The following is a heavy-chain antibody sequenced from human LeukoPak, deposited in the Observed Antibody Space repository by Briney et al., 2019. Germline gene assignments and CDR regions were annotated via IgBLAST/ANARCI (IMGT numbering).Heavy chain of an antibody. J-gene: IGHJ6*04. CDR3: AKARGLYCSSTSCYDCDV. V-gene: IGHV1-2*02. CDR1: GYTFTAYY. Sequence: ASVKVSCKASGYTFTAYYIHWVRQAPGQGLEWMGWINPNSGGTNYAQKFQGRVTLTRDTSITTAYMELNRLRSDDTAVYYCAKARGLYCSSTSCYDCDVWGNGTTVTVSS. CDR2: INPNSGGT. D-gene: IGHD2-2*01.